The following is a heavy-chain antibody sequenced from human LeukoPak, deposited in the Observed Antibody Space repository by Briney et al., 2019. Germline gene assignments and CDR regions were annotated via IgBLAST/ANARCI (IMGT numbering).Heavy chain of an antibody. J-gene: IGHJ4*02. Sequence: GGSLRLSCTASGLTFSTSGFNWVRQAPGRGLEWVASIGPTGSDRYHADSMKGRYTISRDNANNSLYLQMNSLRAEVTAVYYCATETNGRHYDYWGQGTLLTVSS. CDR2: IGPTGSDR. CDR3: ATETNGRHYDY. CDR1: GLTFSTSG. V-gene: IGHV3-21*06. D-gene: IGHD1-14*01.